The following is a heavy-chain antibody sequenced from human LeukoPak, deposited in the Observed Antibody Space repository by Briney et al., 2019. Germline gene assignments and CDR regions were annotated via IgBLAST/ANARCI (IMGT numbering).Heavy chain of an antibody. CDR1: GFTFSSYA. CDR3: SSKILTGYYMGYFDY. J-gene: IGHJ4*02. CDR2: ISGSGGST. V-gene: IGHV3-23*01. Sequence: GGSLRLSCAASGFTFSSYAMSWVRQAPGKGLEWVSAISGSGGSTYYADSVKGRFTISRDNSKNTLYLQMNSLRAEDTAVYYCSSKILTGYYMGYFDYWGQGPLVTVSS. D-gene: IGHD3-9*01.